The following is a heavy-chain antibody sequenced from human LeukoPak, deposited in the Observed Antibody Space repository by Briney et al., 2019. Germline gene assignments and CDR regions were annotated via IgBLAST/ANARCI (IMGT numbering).Heavy chain of an antibody. J-gene: IGHJ5*02. CDR3: ARESGYHGSGFDP. CDR1: GFTFSSYW. V-gene: IGHV3-74*01. D-gene: IGHD3-10*01. CDR2: IKSDGSST. Sequence: GGSLRLSCAASGFTFSSYWMHWVRQAPGKGLVWVSRIKSDGSSTSYADFVKGRFTISRDNAKNTLFLQMNSLRAEDTAVYYCARESGYHGSGFDPWGQGTLVIVSS.